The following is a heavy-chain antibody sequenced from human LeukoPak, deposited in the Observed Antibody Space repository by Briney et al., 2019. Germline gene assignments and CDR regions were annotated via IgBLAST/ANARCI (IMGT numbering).Heavy chain of an antibody. J-gene: IGHJ4*02. D-gene: IGHD5-24*01. Sequence: ASVKVSCKPSGYIFTTYNLHWVRQAPGQGLEWMGWISTSTGDTDYARNLRGRATMSTDASTGTAYMELRRLRSDDTAVYYCARSHNVYFDYWGQGTLLTV. V-gene: IGHV1-18*04. CDR1: GYIFTTYN. CDR3: ARSHNVYFDY. CDR2: ISTSTGDT.